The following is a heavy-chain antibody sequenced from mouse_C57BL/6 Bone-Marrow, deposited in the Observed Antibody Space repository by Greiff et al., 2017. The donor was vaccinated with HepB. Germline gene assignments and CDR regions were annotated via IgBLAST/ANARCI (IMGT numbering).Heavy chain of an antibody. CDR1: GFTFSSYG. J-gene: IGHJ3*01. V-gene: IGHV5-6*01. CDR3: ARLRRFAY. D-gene: IGHD2-12*01. Sequence: DVHLVESGGDLVKPGGSLKLSCAASGFTFSSYGMSWVRQTPDKRLEWVATISSGGSYTYYPDSVKGRFTISRDNAKNTLYLQMSSLKSEDTAMYYCARLRRFAYWGQGTLVTVSA. CDR2: ISSGGSYT.